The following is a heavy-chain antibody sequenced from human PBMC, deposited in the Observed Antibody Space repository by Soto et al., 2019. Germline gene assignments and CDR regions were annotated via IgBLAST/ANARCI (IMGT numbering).Heavy chain of an antibody. CDR3: AKATATGGGAFDI. CDR1: GFTCSSYD. CDR2: ILVGGST. Sequence: GGSLRLSCAASGFTCSSYDMSWVRQSPGKGLEWVSTILVGGSTHYPDSVKGRFTISRDNSKNTVFLQMNSLTPGDTAVYYCAKATATGGGAFDICGQGTVVTVSS. J-gene: IGHJ3*02. D-gene: IGHD2-8*02. V-gene: IGHV3-23*01.